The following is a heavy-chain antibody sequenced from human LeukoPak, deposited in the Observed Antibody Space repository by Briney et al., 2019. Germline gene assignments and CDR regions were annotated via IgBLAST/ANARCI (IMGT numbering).Heavy chain of an antibody. J-gene: IGHJ5*02. CDR3: ARLGAVVAATSNWFDP. CDR1: GYSFTSYW. V-gene: IGHV5-51*01. D-gene: IGHD2-15*01. Sequence: GESLKISCKGSGYSFTSYWIGWVRQMPGNGLEWMGIIYPGDSDTRYSPSFQGQVTISADKSISTAYLQWSSLKASDTAMYYCARLGAVVAATSNWFDPWGQGTLVTVSS. CDR2: IYPGDSDT.